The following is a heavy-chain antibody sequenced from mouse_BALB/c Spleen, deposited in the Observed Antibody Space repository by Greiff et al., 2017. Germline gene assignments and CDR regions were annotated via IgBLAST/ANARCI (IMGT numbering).Heavy chain of an antibody. CDR1: GFNIKDTY. CDR3: ARDGLRRGYAMDY. D-gene: IGHD2-12*01. Sequence: PLQQSGAELVKPGASVKLSCTASGFNIKDTYMHWVKQRPEQGLEWIGRIDPANGNTKYDPKFQGKATITADTSSNTAYLQLSSLTSEDTAVYYCARDGLRRGYAMDYWGQGTSVTVSS. CDR2: IDPANGNT. J-gene: IGHJ4*01. V-gene: IGHV14-3*02.